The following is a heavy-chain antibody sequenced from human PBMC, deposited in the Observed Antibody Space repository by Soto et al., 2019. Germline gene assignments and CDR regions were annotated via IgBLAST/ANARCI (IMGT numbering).Heavy chain of an antibody. CDR3: AREREYDYVAFDI. CDR1: GGSISSGGYY. D-gene: IGHD3-16*01. V-gene: IGHV4-31*03. Sequence: SETLSLTCTVSGGSISSGGYYWSWIRQHPGKGLEWIGYIYYSGSTYYNPSLKSRVTISVDTSKNQFSLKLSSVTAADTAVYYCAREREYDYVAFDIWGQGTMVTVSS. J-gene: IGHJ3*02. CDR2: IYYSGST.